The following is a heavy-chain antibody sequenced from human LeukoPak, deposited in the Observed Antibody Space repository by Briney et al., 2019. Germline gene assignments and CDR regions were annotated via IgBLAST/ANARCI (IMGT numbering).Heavy chain of an antibody. CDR1: GFTFSTYA. CDR2: ISGSGVST. Sequence: GGSLRLSCTASGFTFSTYAMNWVRQAPGKGLEWVSGISGSGVSTYYADSVKGRFTISRDNAKNSLYLQMNSLRAEDTAVYYCARVGCRGGSCSSRGDYYYGMDVWGQGTTVTVSS. CDR3: ARVGCRGGSCSSRGDYYYGMDV. D-gene: IGHD2-15*01. V-gene: IGHV3-23*01. J-gene: IGHJ6*02.